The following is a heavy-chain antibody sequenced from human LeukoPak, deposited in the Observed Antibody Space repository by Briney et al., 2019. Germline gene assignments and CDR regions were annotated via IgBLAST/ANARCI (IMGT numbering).Heavy chain of an antibody. CDR2: TWHDGSYK. D-gene: IGHD6-19*01. J-gene: IGHJ4*02. CDR1: GFTFSSYG. CDR3: ASGDYSNGWHLDF. V-gene: IGHV3-33*08. Sequence: GGSLRLSCAASGFTFSSYGMHWVRQAPGKGLEWVAVTWHDGSYKYYGDSVKGRFTISRDNSRNTLYLQMNSLRAEDTAVYYCASGDYSNGWHLDFWGQGTLVTVSS.